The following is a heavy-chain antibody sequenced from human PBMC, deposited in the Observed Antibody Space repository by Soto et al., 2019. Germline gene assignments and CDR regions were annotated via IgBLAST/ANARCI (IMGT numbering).Heavy chain of an antibody. CDR2: ISYDGSKK. D-gene: IGHD6-19*01. CDR1: GFTFSSFG. V-gene: IGHV3-30*18. Sequence: QVQLVESGGGVVQPGRSLRLSCAASGFTFSSFGMHWVRQVPGKGLEWVALISYDGSKKYYADSVKGRFTISRDKSKNTLYLQMNSLRVEDTAVDYCAKDRGWSSADLDYWGQGTLVTVSS. J-gene: IGHJ4*02. CDR3: AKDRGWSSADLDY.